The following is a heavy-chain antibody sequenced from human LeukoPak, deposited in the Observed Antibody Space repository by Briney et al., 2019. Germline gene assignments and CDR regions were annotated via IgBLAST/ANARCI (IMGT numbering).Heavy chain of an antibody. CDR2: ISTRSTYI. D-gene: IGHD3-16*01. Sequence: GGSLRLSCAASGFTFSSYAMSWVRQAPGKGLEWVSSISTRSTYIYYADSLKGRFTISRDNAKNSLYLQMNSLRAEDTAVYYCARDQGGVGYWGQGTLVTVSS. J-gene: IGHJ4*02. CDR1: GFTFSSYA. CDR3: ARDQGGVGY. V-gene: IGHV3-21*01.